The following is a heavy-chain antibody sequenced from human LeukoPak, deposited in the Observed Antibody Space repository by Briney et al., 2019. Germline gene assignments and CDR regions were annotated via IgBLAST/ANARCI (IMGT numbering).Heavy chain of an antibody. V-gene: IGHV1-18*01. CDR3: ARPRYCSGGSCRYNWFDP. J-gene: IGHJ5*02. CDR1: GYTFTSYG. Sequence: ASVKVSCTASGYTFTSYGISWVRQAPGQGLEWMGWISAYNGNTNYAQKLQGRVTMTTDTSTSTAYMELSRLRSDDTAVYYCARPRYCSGGSCRYNWFDPWGQGTLVTVSS. D-gene: IGHD2-15*01. CDR2: ISAYNGNT.